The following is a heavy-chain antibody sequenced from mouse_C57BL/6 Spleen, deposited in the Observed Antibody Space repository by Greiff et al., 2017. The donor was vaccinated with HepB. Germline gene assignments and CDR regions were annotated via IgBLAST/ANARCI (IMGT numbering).Heavy chain of an antibody. J-gene: IGHJ2*01. V-gene: IGHV1-64*01. CDR3: AGDYFDY. Sequence: QVQLQQPGAELVKPGASVKLSCKASGYTFTSYWMDWVKQRPGQGLEWIGRINPNSGSTNYNEKFKSKATLTVNKSSSTAYMQLSSLTSEDSAVYDCAGDYFDYWGQGTTLTVSS. CDR1: GYTFTSYW. CDR2: INPNSGST.